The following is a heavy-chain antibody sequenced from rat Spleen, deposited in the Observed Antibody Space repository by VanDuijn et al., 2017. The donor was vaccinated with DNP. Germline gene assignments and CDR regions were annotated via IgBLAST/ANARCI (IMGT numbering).Heavy chain of an antibody. Sequence: EVQLVESGGDLVQPGRSLKLSCAASGFTFSDYNMAWVRQAPKKGLEWVATIFYDGSRTYYRDSVKGRFTISRDNAKSSLYLQMNSLRSEDTATYYCTTDFERGYWGQGVMVTVSS. CDR2: IFYDGSRT. CDR1: GFTFSDYN. J-gene: IGHJ2*01. D-gene: IGHD1-11*01. V-gene: IGHV5S10*01. CDR3: TTDFERGY.